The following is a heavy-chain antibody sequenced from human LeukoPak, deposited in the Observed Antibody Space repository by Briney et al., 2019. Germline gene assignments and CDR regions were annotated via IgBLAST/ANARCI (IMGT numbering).Heavy chain of an antibody. CDR2: IKSKAGGGTT. CDR3: AKLMPNDFWSGYYGAFDI. Sequence: PGGSLRLSCAASGFTFTDAWMNWVRQAPGKGPEWVGRIKSKAGGGTTDYAAPVKGRFTISRDDSKNTLYLQMSSLKTEDTAVYYCAKLMPNDFWSGYYGAFDIWGQGTMVTVSS. CDR1: GFTFTDAW. D-gene: IGHD3-3*01. J-gene: IGHJ3*02. V-gene: IGHV3-15*01.